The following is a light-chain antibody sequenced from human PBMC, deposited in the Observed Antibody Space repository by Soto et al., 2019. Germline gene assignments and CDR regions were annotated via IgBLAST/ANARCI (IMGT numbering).Light chain of an antibody. V-gene: IGLV1-40*01. CDR2: GND. J-gene: IGLJ1*01. CDR3: QSYDSSLSRFV. Sequence: QSVLTQSPSVSGAPGQRVTISCTGNSSNIGAGYDVHWYKQLPGTAPKVLIYGNDNRPLGVPVRFSGSKSGTSGSLVISGLQAEDEADYYCQSYDSSLSRFVFGSGTKVTVL. CDR1: SSNIGAGYD.